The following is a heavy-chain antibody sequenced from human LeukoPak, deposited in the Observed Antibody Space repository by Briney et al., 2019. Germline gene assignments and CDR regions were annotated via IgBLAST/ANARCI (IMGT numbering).Heavy chain of an antibody. CDR2: IQYDGTKK. Sequence: GGSLRLSCAASGFNFRNYGIHWVRQAPGKGLEWVAFIQYDGTKKYYADSVKGRFTISRDNSKNTLYLQMNSLRPEDTALYYCAENILTMTMDYMDVWGKGTTVTVSS. D-gene: IGHD4/OR15-4a*01. CDR3: AENILTMTMDYMDV. CDR1: GFNFRNYG. V-gene: IGHV3-30*02. J-gene: IGHJ6*03.